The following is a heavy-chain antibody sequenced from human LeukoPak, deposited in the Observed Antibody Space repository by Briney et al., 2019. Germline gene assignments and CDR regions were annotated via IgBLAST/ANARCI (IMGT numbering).Heavy chain of an antibody. D-gene: IGHD4-23*01. CDR1: GFTFSSYG. V-gene: IGHV3-30*02. Sequence: GGSLRLSCAASGFTFSSYGMHWVRQAPGKGLEWVAFIRYDGSNKYYADSVKGRFTISRDNSKNTLYLQMNSLRAEDTAVYYCARDSEDYGGNSGHPFSPTWAFDIWGQGTLVTVSS. CDR2: IRYDGSNK. J-gene: IGHJ3*02. CDR3: ARDSEDYGGNSGHPFSPTWAFDI.